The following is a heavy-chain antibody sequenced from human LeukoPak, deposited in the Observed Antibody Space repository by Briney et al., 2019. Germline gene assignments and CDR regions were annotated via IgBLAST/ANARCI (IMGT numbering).Heavy chain of an antibody. CDR3: ARRIELDYSNYGYYFDY. Sequence: ASETLSLTCAVYGGSFSGYYWSWIRQPPGKGLKWIGEINHSGSTNYNPSLKSRVTISVDTSKNQFSLKLSSVTAADTAVYNCARRIELDYSNYGYYFDYWGQGTLVTVSS. CDR2: INHSGST. J-gene: IGHJ4*02. CDR1: GGSFSGYY. V-gene: IGHV4-34*01. D-gene: IGHD4-11*01.